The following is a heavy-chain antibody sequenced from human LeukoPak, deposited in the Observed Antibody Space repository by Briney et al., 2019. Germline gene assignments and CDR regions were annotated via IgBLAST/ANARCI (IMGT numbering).Heavy chain of an antibody. CDR2: INPNSGGT. J-gene: IGHJ4*02. Sequence: GASVKVSCKASGYTFTGYYMHWVRQAPGQGLEWMGWINPNSGGTNYAQKFQGGVTMTRDTSISTAYMELSRLRSDDTAVYYCPTYDILTGYLRPLDYWGQGTLVTVSS. CDR3: PTYDILTGYLRPLDY. V-gene: IGHV1-2*02. CDR1: GYTFTGYY. D-gene: IGHD3-9*01.